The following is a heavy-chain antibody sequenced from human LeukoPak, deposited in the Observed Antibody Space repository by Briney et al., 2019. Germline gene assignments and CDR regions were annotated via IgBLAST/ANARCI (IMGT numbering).Heavy chain of an antibody. J-gene: IGHJ4*02. Sequence: GGSLRLSCAASGFSFSGYGMHWVRQAPGKGLEWVAFIRYDGSNEYYADSVKGRFTISRDKSKNTLSLQMNGLRVEDTAVYYCAKSLPTWIQLPWAWGQGTLVTVSS. D-gene: IGHD5-18*01. CDR2: IRYDGSNE. CDR1: GFSFSGYG. V-gene: IGHV3-30*02. CDR3: AKSLPTWIQLPWA.